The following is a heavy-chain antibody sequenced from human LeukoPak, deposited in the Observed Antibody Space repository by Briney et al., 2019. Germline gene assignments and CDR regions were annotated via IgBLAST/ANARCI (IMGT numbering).Heavy chain of an antibody. D-gene: IGHD2-15*01. J-gene: IGHJ4*02. V-gene: IGHV3-23*01. Sequence: PGGSLSLSCAASGFTFKNYAMSWVRQAPGKGVKWVSGISAGGGATKYGESVKGRFTISRDNSKSTLYVQMNDLRAEDTAIYYCAKFFLGSGNAGSCYVDFDYWGQGTLVTVSS. CDR2: ISAGGGAT. CDR1: GFTFKNYA. CDR3: AKFFLGSGNAGSCYVDFDY.